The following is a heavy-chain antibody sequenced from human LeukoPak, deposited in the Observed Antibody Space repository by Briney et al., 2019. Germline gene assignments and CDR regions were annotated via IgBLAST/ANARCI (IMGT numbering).Heavy chain of an antibody. V-gene: IGHV3-23*01. CDR2: ISGSGAST. CDR1: GFTFSSYS. Sequence: GGSLRLSCAASGFTFSSYSMTWVRQAPGKGLEWVSEISGSGASTYYADSVKGRFTISRDNSKNTLYLQMNSLRADDTAVFYCAKIRRADDDYWGQGTLVTVSS. D-gene: IGHD3-10*01. CDR3: AKIRRADDDY. J-gene: IGHJ4*02.